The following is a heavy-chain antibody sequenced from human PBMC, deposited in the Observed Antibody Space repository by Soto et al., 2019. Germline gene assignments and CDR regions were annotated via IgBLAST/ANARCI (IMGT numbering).Heavy chain of an antibody. CDR1: GASISGYH. J-gene: IGHJ3*02. D-gene: IGHD2-15*01. CDR2: MSYSGST. V-gene: IGHV4-59*12. CDR3: ARGRLGYCSGGSCHSRNCACDI. Sequence: PSETLSLTCTVSGASISGYHWGWIRQPPGKGLEWIGYMSYSGSTNYSPSLKSRVTMSVDTSKNQFSLKLSSVTAADTAVYYCARGRLGYCSGGSCHSRNCACDIWRQGPMVTLPS.